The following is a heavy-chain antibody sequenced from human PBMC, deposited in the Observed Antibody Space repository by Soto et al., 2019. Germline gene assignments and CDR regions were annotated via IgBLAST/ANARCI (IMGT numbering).Heavy chain of an antibody. Sequence: ASVKVSCKVSGYTLTELSMHWVRQAPGKGLEWMGGFDPEDGETIYAQKFQGRVTMTEDTSTDTAYMELSSLRSEDTAVYYCATVLWDSGSYGVEFVYWGQGILVNVFS. CDR1: GYTLTELS. V-gene: IGHV1-24*01. CDR2: FDPEDGET. D-gene: IGHD1-26*01. CDR3: ATVLWDSGSYGVEFVY. J-gene: IGHJ4*02.